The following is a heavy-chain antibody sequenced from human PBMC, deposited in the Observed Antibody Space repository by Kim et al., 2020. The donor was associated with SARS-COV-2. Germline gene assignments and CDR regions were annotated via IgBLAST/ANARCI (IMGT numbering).Heavy chain of an antibody. CDR1: GFTVSNTY. Sequence: GGSLRLSCVVSGFTVSNTYMSWVRQAPGKVLEWGSIIYGGGSTYYADAVKGRFTISRDDPKNKVDLLMKSLRAEDNAVYFCAGEPPTYFGCWGDGTRFTV. V-gene: IGHV3-66*01. CDR3: AGEPPTYFGC. CDR2: IYGGGST. J-gene: IGHJ4*01.